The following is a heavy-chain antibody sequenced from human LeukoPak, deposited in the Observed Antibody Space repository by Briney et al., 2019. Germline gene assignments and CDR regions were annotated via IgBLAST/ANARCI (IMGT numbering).Heavy chain of an antibody. CDR2: ISYDGSNK. Sequence: GGSLRLSCAASGFTFSSYTMHWVRQAPGKGLEWVAVISYDGSNKYYADSVKARFTISRDNSKNTHLQMNSLRAEDTAVYYCARGLTDYYDTSAYFDYWGQGTLVTVSS. J-gene: IGHJ4*02. D-gene: IGHD3-22*01. CDR1: GFTFSSYT. CDR3: ARGLTDYYDTSAYFDY. V-gene: IGHV3-30*04.